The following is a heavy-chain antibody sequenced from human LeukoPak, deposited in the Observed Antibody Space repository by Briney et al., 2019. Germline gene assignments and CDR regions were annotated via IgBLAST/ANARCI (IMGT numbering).Heavy chain of an antibody. CDR3: AKDYGDYVGASDI. D-gene: IGHD4-17*01. J-gene: IGHJ3*02. CDR1: GFTFSTYA. V-gene: IGHV3-23*01. CDR2: ISGSGGST. Sequence: SGGSLRLSCAASGFTFSTYAMRWVRQAPGKGLEWVSGISGSGGSTYYADSVKGRFTISRDSSKNTVYLQMNSLRAEDTAVYYCAKDYGDYVGASDIWGQGTRVTVSS.